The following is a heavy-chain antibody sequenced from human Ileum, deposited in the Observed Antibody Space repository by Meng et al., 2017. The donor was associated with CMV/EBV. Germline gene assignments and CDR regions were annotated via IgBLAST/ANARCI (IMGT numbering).Heavy chain of an antibody. CDR3: AREVPAMVTRFDH. Sequence: GESLKISCAISGLTVSKSYMNWVRQAPGKGLEWVSSIVASGSSTYYADSVQGRFTISRGNSKNSLYLQMSSLRAEDTAVYYCAREVPAMVTRFDHWGKG. D-gene: IGHD5-18*01. CDR1: GLTVSKSY. V-gene: IGHV3-21*01. CDR2: IVASGSST. J-gene: IGHJ4*02.